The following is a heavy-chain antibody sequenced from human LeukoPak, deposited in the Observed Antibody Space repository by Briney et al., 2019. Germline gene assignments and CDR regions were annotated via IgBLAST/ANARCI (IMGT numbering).Heavy chain of an antibody. CDR1: GGTFTSYA. J-gene: IGHJ6*02. Sequence: ASVKVSCKASGGTFTSYAISWVRQAPGQGLEWMGRIIPILGIANSAQKFQGRVTITAGKSTSTAYMELSSLRSEDTAVYYCAKNEPGRAVAGTIPERYYYYGRDVWGQGTTVTVSS. CDR2: IIPILGIA. D-gene: IGHD6-19*01. V-gene: IGHV1-69*04. CDR3: AKNEPGRAVAGTIPERYYYYGRDV.